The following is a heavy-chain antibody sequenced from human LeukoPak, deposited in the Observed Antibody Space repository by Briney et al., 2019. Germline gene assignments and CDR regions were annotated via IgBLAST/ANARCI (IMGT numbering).Heavy chain of an antibody. V-gene: IGHV1-69*13. D-gene: IGHD5-18*01. CDR3: ARGYSYGEYYYYMDV. Sequence: GASVKVSCKASGGTFSSYAISWVRQAPGQGLEWMGGIIPIFGTANYAQKFQGRVTITADESTSTAYMELSSLRSEDTAVYYCARGYSYGEYYYYMDVWGKGTTVTVSS. J-gene: IGHJ6*03. CDR1: GGTFSSYA. CDR2: IIPIFGTA.